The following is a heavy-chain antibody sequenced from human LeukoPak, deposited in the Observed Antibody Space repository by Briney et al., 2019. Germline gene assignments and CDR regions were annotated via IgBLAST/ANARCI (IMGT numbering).Heavy chain of an antibody. V-gene: IGHV1-46*01. D-gene: IGHD1-26*01. CDR3: ARVVGAINFDY. CDR2: INPSGGST. J-gene: IGHJ4*02. Sequence: GASVKVSCKASGYTFTSYYMYWVRQAPGQGLEWMGIINPSGGSTSYAQKFQGRVTMTRDMSTSTVYMELSSLRSEDTAVYYCARVVGAINFDYWGQGTLVTVSS. CDR1: GYTFTSYY.